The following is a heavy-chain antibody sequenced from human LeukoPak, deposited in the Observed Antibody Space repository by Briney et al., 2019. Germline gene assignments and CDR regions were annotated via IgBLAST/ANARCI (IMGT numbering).Heavy chain of an antibody. CDR1: GYTFTSYG. Sequence: ASVKVSRKASGYTFTSYGISWVRQAPGQGLEWMGWISAYNGNTNYAQKLQGRVTMTTDTSTSTAYMEMRSLRSDDTAVYYCARDWVHSSGYYSDYWGQGTLVTVSS. CDR2: ISAYNGNT. D-gene: IGHD3-22*01. CDR3: ARDWVHSSGYYSDY. J-gene: IGHJ4*02. V-gene: IGHV1-18*01.